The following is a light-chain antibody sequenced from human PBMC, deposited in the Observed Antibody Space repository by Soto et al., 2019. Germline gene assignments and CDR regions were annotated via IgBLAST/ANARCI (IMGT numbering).Light chain of an antibody. J-gene: IGKJ1*01. CDR2: AAS. Sequence: IQLTQSPSSLSASVGDRVTITCRASQGISSSLAWYQQQPGKAPKLLIYAASSLQSGVPSRFSGSGSGTDFTLTISSLQPEDFATYYCQQANSFPRTFGQGTKVEIK. CDR1: QGISSS. CDR3: QQANSFPRT. V-gene: IGKV1-12*01.